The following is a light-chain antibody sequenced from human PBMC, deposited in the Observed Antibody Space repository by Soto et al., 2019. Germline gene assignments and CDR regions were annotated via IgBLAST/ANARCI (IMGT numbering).Light chain of an antibody. CDR1: SSDVGSYNY. CDR2: EVR. V-gene: IGLV2-14*01. CDR3: ISYTGSDTSYV. J-gene: IGLJ1*01. Sequence: QSLLTQPASVSGSPGQSATISCTGTSSDVGSYNYVAWYQQFPGKTPKLIIYEVRNRPSGVSSRFSGSKSGNTASLTISGLQAEDEADYYCISYTGSDTSYVFGTGTKVTVL.